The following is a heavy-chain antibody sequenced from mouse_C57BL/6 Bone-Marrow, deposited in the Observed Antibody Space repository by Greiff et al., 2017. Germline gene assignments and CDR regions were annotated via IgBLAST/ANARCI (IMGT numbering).Heavy chain of an antibody. V-gene: IGHV1-85*01. J-gene: IGHJ1*03. CDR1: GYTFTRYD. D-gene: IGHD1-1*01. Sequence: VQLQQSGPELVKPGASVQLSCKASGYTFTRYDINWVKQRPGQGLEWIGWIYPRDGSTKYNEKFKGKATLTVDTSSSTAYMELHSLTSEDSAVYFCAKTTVDWYFDVWGTGTTVTVSS. CDR3: AKTTVDWYFDV. CDR2: IYPRDGST.